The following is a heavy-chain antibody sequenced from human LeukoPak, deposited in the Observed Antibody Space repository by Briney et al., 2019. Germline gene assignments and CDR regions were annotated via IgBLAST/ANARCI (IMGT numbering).Heavy chain of an antibody. Sequence: PGGSLRLSCAASGFTFSSYAMSWVRQAPGKGLEWVSTISGSGGSTYYADSVKGRFTISRDNSKNTLYLQMNSLRAEDTAVYYCARSRPRVWYFDLWGRGTLVTVSS. CDR2: ISGSGGST. CDR3: ARSRPRVWYFDL. V-gene: IGHV3-23*01. J-gene: IGHJ2*01. CDR1: GFTFSSYA.